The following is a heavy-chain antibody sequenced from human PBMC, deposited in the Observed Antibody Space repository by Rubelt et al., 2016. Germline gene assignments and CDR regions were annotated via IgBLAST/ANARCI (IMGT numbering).Heavy chain of an antibody. CDR2: INPSGGST. CDR3: ARDPGPRGNDY. D-gene: IGHD3-10*01. J-gene: IGHJ4*02. Sequence: QVQLVQSGAEVKKPGASVKVSCKASGYTFTSYYMHWVRQAPGQGLEWMGIINPSGGSTSYEKKFQGRVTMTRDTSTSTVYMELSSLRSEDTAVYYCARDPGPRGNDYWGQGTLVTVSS. V-gene: IGHV1-46*03. CDR1: GYTFTSYY.